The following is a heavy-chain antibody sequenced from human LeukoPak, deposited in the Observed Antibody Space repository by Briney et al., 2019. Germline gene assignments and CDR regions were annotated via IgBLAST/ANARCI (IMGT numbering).Heavy chain of an antibody. J-gene: IGHJ4*02. CDR1: GLTCSSYW. Sequence: PGGSLRLSCAASGLTCSSYWMSWVRQAPGKGLEWVANIKQDGSEKYYVDSVKGRFTISRDNAKNSLYLQMNSLRAEDTAVYYCARGVYSGYDFYYFDYWGQGTLVTVSS. D-gene: IGHD5-12*01. CDR2: IKQDGSEK. V-gene: IGHV3-7*03. CDR3: ARGVYSGYDFYYFDY.